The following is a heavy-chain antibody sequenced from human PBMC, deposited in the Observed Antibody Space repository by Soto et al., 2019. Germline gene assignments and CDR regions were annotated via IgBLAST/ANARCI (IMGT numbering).Heavy chain of an antibody. Sequence: GASVKVSCKASGGTFSSYAISWVRQAPGQGLEWMGGIIPIFGTANYAQKFQGRVTITADKSTSTAYMELSSLRSEDTAVYYCARRWDGSSSWYGDGWFDPWGQGTLVTVSS. CDR3: ARRWDGSSSWYGDGWFDP. CDR1: GGTFSSYA. D-gene: IGHD6-13*01. V-gene: IGHV1-69*06. J-gene: IGHJ5*02. CDR2: IIPIFGTA.